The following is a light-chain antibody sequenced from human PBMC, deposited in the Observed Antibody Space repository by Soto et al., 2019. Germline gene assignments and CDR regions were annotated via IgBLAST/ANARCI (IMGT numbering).Light chain of an antibody. V-gene: IGLV2-14*01. CDR2: EVT. Sequence: QSVLTQPASVSGSLGQSITISCTGTSSDIGGYNFVSWYRHHPGKAPKLMIYEVTNRPSGVSNRFSGSRSGNTASLTISGLQAEDEGDYYCSSFTSSRTDVFGTGTKVTVL. CDR3: SSFTSSRTDV. CDR1: SSDIGGYNF. J-gene: IGLJ1*01.